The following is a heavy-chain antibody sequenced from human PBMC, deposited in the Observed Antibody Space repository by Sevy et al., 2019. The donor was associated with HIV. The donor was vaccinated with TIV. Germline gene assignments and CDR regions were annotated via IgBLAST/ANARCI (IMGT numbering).Heavy chain of an antibody. CDR2: ISSNGGST. CDR3: VKGSDNVVVVAATHAEYFQY. CDR1: GFTFSSYA. D-gene: IGHD2-15*01. J-gene: IGHJ1*01. V-gene: IGHV3-64D*06. Sequence: GGSLRLSCSASGFTFSSYAMHWVRQAPGKGLEYVSAISSNGGSTYYADSVKGRFTISRDNSKNTLYLQMSSLRAEDTAVYYCVKGSDNVVVVAATHAEYFQYWGQGTLVTVSS.